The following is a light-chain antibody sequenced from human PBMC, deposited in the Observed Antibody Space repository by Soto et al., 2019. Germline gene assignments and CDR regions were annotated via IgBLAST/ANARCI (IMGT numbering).Light chain of an antibody. CDR2: DVS. J-gene: IGKJ5*01. CDR3: QQYGSSPIT. CDR1: QSIGTK. V-gene: IGKV3-20*01. Sequence: EIVLTQSPATLSVSPGERSTLSCMASQSIGTKLAWYQQKPGQAPRLLMYDVSTRATGIPDRFSGSGSGTDFTLTISRLAPEDFAVYYCQQYGSSPITFGQGTRLEIK.